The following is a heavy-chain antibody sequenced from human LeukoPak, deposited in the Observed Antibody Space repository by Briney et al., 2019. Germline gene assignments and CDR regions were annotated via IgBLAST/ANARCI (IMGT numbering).Heavy chain of an antibody. CDR2: ISDIDGST. D-gene: IGHD2-15*01. Sequence: GGSLRLSCAASGFTFSNYAMSWGRQAPGKGLEWVSTISDIDGSTIYADSVQARFTISRDNSKNTLYLQMDSLRAEDTAIYYCAKKLGYCSGGSCYPANYFDYWGQGTLVTVSS. V-gene: IGHV3-23*01. CDR1: GFTFSNYA. J-gene: IGHJ4*02. CDR3: AKKLGYCSGGSCYPANYFDY.